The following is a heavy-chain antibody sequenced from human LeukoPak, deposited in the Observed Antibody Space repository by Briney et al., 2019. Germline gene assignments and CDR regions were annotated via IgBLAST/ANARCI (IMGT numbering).Heavy chain of an antibody. CDR3: LRRSYSGYEWDY. D-gene: IGHD5-12*01. V-gene: IGHV5-51*01. J-gene: IGHJ4*02. CDR1: GYSFTNYW. CDR2: IYPGDSDT. Sequence: GESLKISCKSSGYSFTNYWIAWVRQMPGKGLEWMGPIYPGDSDTRYSPSFQGQVTISADKSISIAYLQWSSLKASDTAMYYCLRRSYSGYEWDYWGQGTLVTVSS.